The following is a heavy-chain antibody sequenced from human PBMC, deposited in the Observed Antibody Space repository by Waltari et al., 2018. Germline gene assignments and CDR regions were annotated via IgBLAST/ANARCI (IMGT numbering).Heavy chain of an antibody. J-gene: IGHJ6*03. CDR3: VRAATKNYYYYYMDV. CDR1: GGTFSSYT. V-gene: IGHV1-69*16. CDR2: FIPILGIS. Sequence: QVQLLQSGAEVKKPASSVKVSCKASGGTFSSYTSNWVRQAPGQGLEWMGGFIPILGISNYAQRFQGRVTITADESSSTAYVELSSLRSEDTATYYCVRAATKNYYYYYMDVWGKGTTVTVSS.